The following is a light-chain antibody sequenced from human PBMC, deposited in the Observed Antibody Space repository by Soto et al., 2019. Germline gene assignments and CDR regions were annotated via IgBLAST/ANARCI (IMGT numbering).Light chain of an antibody. J-gene: IGLJ2*01. CDR1: SSNIGANYD. CDR3: QSYDTSLSGAV. Sequence: QPVLTQPPSVSGDPGQRLTISCTGTSSNIGANYDVHWYQRTPGTAPKLLIYANSLRPSGVPERFSGSKSGTSASLAIAGLQGEDEADYFCQSYDTSLSGAVFGGGTKLTVL. CDR2: ANS. V-gene: IGLV1-40*01.